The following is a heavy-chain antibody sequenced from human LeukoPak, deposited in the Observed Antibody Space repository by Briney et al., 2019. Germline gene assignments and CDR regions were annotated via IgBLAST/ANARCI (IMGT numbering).Heavy chain of an antibody. D-gene: IGHD6-19*01. CDR2: FDPEDGET. Sequence: ASVKVSCKVSGYTLTELSMHWVRQAPGKGLEWMGGFDPEDGETIYAQKFQGRVTMAEDTSTDTAYMELSSLRSEDTAVYYCATGLAVAGTPHDYWGQGTLVTVSS. CDR1: GYTLTELS. J-gene: IGHJ4*02. CDR3: ATGLAVAGTPHDY. V-gene: IGHV1-24*01.